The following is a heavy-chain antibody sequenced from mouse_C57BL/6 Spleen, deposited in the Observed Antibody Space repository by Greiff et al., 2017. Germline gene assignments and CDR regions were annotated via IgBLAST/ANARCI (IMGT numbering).Heavy chain of an antibody. D-gene: IGHD4-1*01. CDR2: ISSGSSTI. V-gene: IGHV5-17*01. Sequence: EVKLVESGGGLVKPGGSLKLSCAASGFTFSDYGMHWVRQAPEKGLEWVAYISSGSSTIYYADTVKGRFTISRDNAKNTLFLQMTSLRSEDTAMYYCARQGLTGTRYFDYWGQGTTLTVSS. J-gene: IGHJ2*01. CDR1: GFTFSDYG. CDR3: ARQGLTGTRYFDY.